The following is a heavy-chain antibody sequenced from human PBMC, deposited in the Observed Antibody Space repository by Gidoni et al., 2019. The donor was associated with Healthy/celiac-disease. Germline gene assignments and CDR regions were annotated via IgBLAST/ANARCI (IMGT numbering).Heavy chain of an antibody. D-gene: IGHD3-22*01. CDR3: ARDTPVVTADG. J-gene: IGHJ4*02. CDR2: IYTSGST. Sequence: QVQLQESGPGLVKPSQTLSLTCTVSGGSISSGSYYWSWIRQPAGKGLEWIGRIYTSGSTNYNPSLKSRVTISVDTSKNQFSLKLSSVTAADTAVYYCARDTPVVTADGWGQGTLVTVSS. V-gene: IGHV4-61*02. CDR1: GGSISSGSYY.